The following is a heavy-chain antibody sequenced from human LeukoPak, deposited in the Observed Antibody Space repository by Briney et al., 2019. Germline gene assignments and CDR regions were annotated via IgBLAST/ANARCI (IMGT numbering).Heavy chain of an antibody. V-gene: IGHV4-30-4*01. D-gene: IGHD2-2*01. J-gene: IGHJ3*02. Sequence: SETLSLTCTVSGGSISSGDYYWSWIRQPPGKGLEWIGNIYYSGSTYYNPSLKSRVTISVDTSKNQFSLKLSSVTAADTAVYYCARYIVVVPAQDAFDIWGQGTMVTVSS. CDR1: GGSISSGDYY. CDR2: IYYSGST. CDR3: ARYIVVVPAQDAFDI.